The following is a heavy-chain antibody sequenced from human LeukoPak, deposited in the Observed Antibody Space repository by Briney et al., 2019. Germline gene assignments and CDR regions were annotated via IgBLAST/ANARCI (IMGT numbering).Heavy chain of an antibody. CDR2: IYYSGST. CDR1: GGSISSGDYY. Sequence: PSETLSLTCTVSGGSISSGDYYWSWIRQPPGKGLEWIGYIYYSGSTYYNPSLKSRVTISVDTSKNQFSLKLSSVTAADTAVYYCARPRGIYCSSTSCPPKGGAFDIWGQGTMVTVSS. CDR3: ARPRGIYCSSTSCPPKGGAFDI. V-gene: IGHV4-30-4*01. D-gene: IGHD2-2*01. J-gene: IGHJ3*02.